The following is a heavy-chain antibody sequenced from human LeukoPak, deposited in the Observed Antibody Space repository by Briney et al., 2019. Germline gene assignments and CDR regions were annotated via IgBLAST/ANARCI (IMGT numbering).Heavy chain of an antibody. D-gene: IGHD6-13*01. Sequence: SETLSLTCTVSGYSISSGYYWGWIRQPPGKGLEWIGNIYPTGSTYYNPSLKSRVTISVDTSKNQFSLKVSSVSAADTAVYYCARAYRSSWYWNWFDPWGQGTLVTVSS. V-gene: IGHV4-38-2*02. CDR3: ARAYRSSWYWNWFDP. CDR1: GYSISSGYY. J-gene: IGHJ5*02. CDR2: IYPTGST.